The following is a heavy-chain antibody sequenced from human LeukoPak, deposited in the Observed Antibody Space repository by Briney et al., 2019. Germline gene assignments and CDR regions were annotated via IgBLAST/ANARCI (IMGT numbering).Heavy chain of an antibody. CDR1: GGSISSSSYY. Sequence: SETLSLTCTVSGGSISSSSYYWGWIRQPPGKGLEWIGSIYYSGGTYYNPSLKSRVTISVDTSKNQFSLKLSSVTAADTAVYYCARMDSLAAAGSLDYWGQGTLVTVSS. V-gene: IGHV4-39*07. J-gene: IGHJ4*02. CDR3: ARMDSLAAAGSLDY. CDR2: IYYSGGT. D-gene: IGHD6-13*01.